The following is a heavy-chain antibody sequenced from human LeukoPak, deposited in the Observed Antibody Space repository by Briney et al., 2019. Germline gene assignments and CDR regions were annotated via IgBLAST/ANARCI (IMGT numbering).Heavy chain of an antibody. V-gene: IGHV4-34*01. D-gene: IGHD3-22*01. CDR3: ASLSSGYEPKDY. Sequence: SETLSLTCAVYGGSFSGYYWSWIRKPPGKGLEWIGEINHSGSTNYNPSLKSRVTISVDTSKNQFSLKLSSVTAADTAVYYCASLSSGYEPKDYWGQGTLVTVSS. J-gene: IGHJ4*02. CDR2: INHSGST. CDR1: GGSFSGYY.